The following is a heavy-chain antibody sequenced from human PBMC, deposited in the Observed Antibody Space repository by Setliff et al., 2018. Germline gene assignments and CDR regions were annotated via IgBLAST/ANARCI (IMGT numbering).Heavy chain of an antibody. V-gene: IGHV4-39*07. J-gene: IGHJ5*02. Sequence: SETLSLTCKVSGDSMNSGVYYWAWIRQPPGKGLEWIAEINHSASANYNPSLKSRVTISIDTSKDQFSLRMSSVSAADAAIYYYARGRNVAARLLDTWGQGSRVTVSS. CDR3: ARGRNVAARLLDT. CDR1: GDSMNSGVYY. D-gene: IGHD6-6*01. CDR2: INHSASA.